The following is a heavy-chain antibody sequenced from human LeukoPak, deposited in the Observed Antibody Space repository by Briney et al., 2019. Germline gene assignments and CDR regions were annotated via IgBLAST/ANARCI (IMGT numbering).Heavy chain of an antibody. Sequence: ASVKVSCKASGYTFTDYYMHWVRQAPGQGFEWMGWINPNSGDTNYAQKFQGRVTMTRNTSISTAYMELSSLRSEDTAVYYCAREGIAVAGTYGMDVWGQGTTVTVSS. D-gene: IGHD6-19*01. CDR2: INPNSGDT. CDR3: AREGIAVAGTYGMDV. V-gene: IGHV1-2*02. J-gene: IGHJ6*02. CDR1: GYTFTDYY.